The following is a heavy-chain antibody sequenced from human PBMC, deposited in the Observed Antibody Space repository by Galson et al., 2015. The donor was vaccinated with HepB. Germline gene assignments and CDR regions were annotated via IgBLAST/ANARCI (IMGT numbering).Heavy chain of an antibody. CDR2: INPGSTLS. CDR3: VRDRGYGDYEWSI. J-gene: IGHJ4*02. Sequence: SLRLSCAASGFTFTRYTMNWVRQAPGKGLEWVSCINPGSTLSYYADSVRGRFTISRDNAQNSLYLQMNSLRAEDTALYYCVRDRGYGDYEWSIWGQGTLVTVSS. D-gene: IGHD4-17*01. V-gene: IGHV3-21*01. CDR1: GFTFTRYT.